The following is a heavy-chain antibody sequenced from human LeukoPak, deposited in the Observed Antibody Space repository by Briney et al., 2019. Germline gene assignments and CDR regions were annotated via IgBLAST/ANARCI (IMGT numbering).Heavy chain of an antibody. CDR2: ISDSGDVT. Sequence: GGSLRLSCTAFKFTFSNYAMHWVRQAPGKGLEWVSVISDSGDVTYYADSVKGRFTISRDNSKNTLYLQMNTLRAEDTAVYYCAKKGTVVRGANPWFDPWGQGTLVTVSS. V-gene: IGHV3-23*01. D-gene: IGHD2-2*01. J-gene: IGHJ5*02. CDR1: KFTFSNYA. CDR3: AKKGTVVRGANPWFDP.